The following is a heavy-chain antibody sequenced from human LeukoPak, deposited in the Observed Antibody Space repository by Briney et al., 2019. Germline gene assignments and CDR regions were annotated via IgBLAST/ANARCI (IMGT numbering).Heavy chain of an antibody. CDR1: GGSISSYY. Sequence: PSETLSLTCTVSGGSISSYYWSWIRQPPGKGLEWIGYIYYSGSTNYNPSLKSRVTISVDTSKNQFSLKLSSVTAADTAVYYCARARYVSSGYPDYWGQGTLVTVSS. V-gene: IGHV4-59*01. J-gene: IGHJ4*02. CDR2: IYYSGST. D-gene: IGHD3-22*01. CDR3: ARARYVSSGYPDY.